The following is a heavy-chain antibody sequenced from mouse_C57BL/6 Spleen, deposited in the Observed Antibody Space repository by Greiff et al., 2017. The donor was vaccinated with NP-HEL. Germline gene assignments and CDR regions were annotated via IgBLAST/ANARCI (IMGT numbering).Heavy chain of an antibody. CDR3: TRSGTFYYGNWYFDV. CDR2: IYPSDSNT. Sequence: VQLQQPGAELVKPGASVKLSCKASGYTFTSYWMQWVKQRPGQGLEWIGEIYPSDSNTNYHPKFTGKATLTVDPSSSTAYMQLSSLTSEDSAVYYCTRSGTFYYGNWYFDVWGTGTTVTVSS. V-gene: IGHV1-50*01. J-gene: IGHJ1*03. D-gene: IGHD2-1*01. CDR1: GYTFTSYW.